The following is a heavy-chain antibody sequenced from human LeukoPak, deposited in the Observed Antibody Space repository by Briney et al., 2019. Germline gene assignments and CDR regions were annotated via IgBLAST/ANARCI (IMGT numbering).Heavy chain of an antibody. J-gene: IGHJ3*02. CDR1: GYTFTSYG. D-gene: IGHD6-13*01. V-gene: IGHV1-18*01. CDR2: ISAYNGNT. Sequence: ASVKVSCKASGYTFTSYGISWVRQAPGQGLEWMGWISAYNGNTNYAQKLQGRVTMTTDTSTSTAYMELRSLRSDDTAVYYCAGGGSSSWYSPPGHDAFDIWGQGTMVTVSS. CDR3: AGGGSSSWYSPPGHDAFDI.